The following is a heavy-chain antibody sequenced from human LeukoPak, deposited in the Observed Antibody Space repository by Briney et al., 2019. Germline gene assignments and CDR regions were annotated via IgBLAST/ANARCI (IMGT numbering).Heavy chain of an antibody. CDR2: IWYDGSNK. V-gene: IGHV3-33*01. CDR3: ARPTGRFHRSSGAFDC. CDR1: GFTFSSYG. Sequence: PGGSLRLSCAASGFTFSSYGMHWVRQAPGKGLEWVAVIWYDGSNKYYADSVKGRFTISRDNSKNTLYLQMNSLRAEDTAVYYCARPTGRFHRSSGAFDCWGQGTLVTVSS. J-gene: IGHJ4*02. D-gene: IGHD6-6*01.